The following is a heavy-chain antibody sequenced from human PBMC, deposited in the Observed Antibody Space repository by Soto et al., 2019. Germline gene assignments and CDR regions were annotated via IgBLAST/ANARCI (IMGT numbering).Heavy chain of an antibody. D-gene: IGHD3-22*01. V-gene: IGHV4-30-2*01. J-gene: IGHJ3*02. CDR3: ASSGSRGIAAFDI. CDR2: IYHGST. CDR1: GGSISSGGYS. Sequence: QLQLQESGSGLVKASQTLSLTCAVSGGSISSGGYSCSCIRQPPGKGLEWIGYIYHGSTYYNPSLKCRVTISLDRSTNPFSLKLSPVTAADTAVYYCASSGSRGIAAFDIWGQGTMVTVSS.